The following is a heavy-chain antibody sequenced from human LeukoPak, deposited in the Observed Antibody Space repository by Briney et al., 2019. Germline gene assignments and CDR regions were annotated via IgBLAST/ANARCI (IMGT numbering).Heavy chain of an antibody. CDR3: ATSYDTSGYSFDY. Sequence: GESLQISCKGSGYKFSNYWIGWVRQMPGKGLEWMGIIYPGDSDTRHSPSFQGQVTIPADKSINTAYLQWSSLKASDTAMYFCATSYDTSGYSFDYWGQGTLVTVSS. J-gene: IGHJ4*02. V-gene: IGHV5-51*01. CDR1: GYKFSNYW. CDR2: IYPGDSDT. D-gene: IGHD3-22*01.